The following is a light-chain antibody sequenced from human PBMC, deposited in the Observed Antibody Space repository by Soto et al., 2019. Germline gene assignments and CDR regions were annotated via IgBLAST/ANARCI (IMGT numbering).Light chain of an antibody. CDR1: QSVSSSS. CDR3: QRYGSSPLIT. J-gene: IGKJ5*01. V-gene: IGKV3-20*01. CDR2: GTS. Sequence: EIVLTQYPGTLSLSPGERATLSFRARQSVSSSSLAWYQQRPGQAPRLLIYGTSSRATGIPDRFSGSGSGTDFTLTISRLEPEDFAVYFCQRYGSSPLITFGQGTRLEI.